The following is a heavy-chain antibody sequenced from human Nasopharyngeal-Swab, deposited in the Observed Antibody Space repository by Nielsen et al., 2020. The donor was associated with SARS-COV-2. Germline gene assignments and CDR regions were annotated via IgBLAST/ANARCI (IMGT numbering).Heavy chain of an antibody. J-gene: IGHJ4*02. CDR1: GYSFTSNW. CDR3: ASQDPLSRSSWRSFFY. CDR2: IYPGDSDI. Sequence: GESLKISCKGSGYSFTSNWIGWVRQVPGKGLEWMGIIYPGDSDIRYSPSFQGQVTISVDKSISTAYLQWSSLKASDTAMYYCASQDPLSRSSWRSFFYWGQGTLVTVSS. V-gene: IGHV5-51*01. D-gene: IGHD6-13*01.